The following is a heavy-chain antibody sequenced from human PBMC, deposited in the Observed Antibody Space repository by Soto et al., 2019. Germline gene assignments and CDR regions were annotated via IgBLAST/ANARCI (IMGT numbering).Heavy chain of an antibody. D-gene: IGHD6-19*01. Sequence: PSETLALTCAVYGGSFSGYYWSWIRQPPGKGLEGIGEINPRGSTNYNPSLKSRVTISVDTSKNQFSLKLSSVTAADTAVYYCAGGRSSSGWFLGRPFDYWGEGTLVTVSS. J-gene: IGHJ4*02. CDR1: GGSFSGYY. V-gene: IGHV4-34*01. CDR2: INPRGST. CDR3: AGGRSSSGWFLGRPFDY.